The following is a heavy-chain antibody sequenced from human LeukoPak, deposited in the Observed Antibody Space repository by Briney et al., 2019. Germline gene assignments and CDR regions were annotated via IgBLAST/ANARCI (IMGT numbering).Heavy chain of an antibody. CDR3: AKDKSIVVPAALDY. D-gene: IGHD2-2*01. Sequence: PGGSLRLSCEASGFTFSDYYITWIRQTPGKGLEWVSYITGSASTINYADSVKGRFSISRDNAKNSVYLQMNSLRAEDTAVYYCAKDKSIVVPAALDYWGQGTLVTVSS. V-gene: IGHV3-11*01. CDR2: ITGSASTI. J-gene: IGHJ4*02. CDR1: GFTFSDYY.